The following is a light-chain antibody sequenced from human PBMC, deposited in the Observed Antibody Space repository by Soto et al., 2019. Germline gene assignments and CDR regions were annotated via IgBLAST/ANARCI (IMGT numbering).Light chain of an antibody. V-gene: IGKV3-20*01. Sequence: EIVRTQSPGTLSLSPWESATLSCRASQNVARNYLAWFQQRPGQAPRLLIYDASTMATGIPDRFSGSGSGTDFTLTISRLEPEDFAVYFCQQYATSPLAFGGGTKVDIK. J-gene: IGKJ4*01. CDR3: QQYATSPLA. CDR1: QNVARNY. CDR2: DAS.